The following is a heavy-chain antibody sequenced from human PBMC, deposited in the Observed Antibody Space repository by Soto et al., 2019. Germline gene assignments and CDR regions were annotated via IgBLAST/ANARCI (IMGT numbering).Heavy chain of an antibody. CDR3: ARESEDLTSNFVY. D-gene: IGHD7-27*01. V-gene: IGHV3-21*01. J-gene: IGHJ4*02. Sequence: PGGSLRLSCADSGFTFTRNSMTWVRQAPGKGLEWVSSISSTTNYIYYADSMKGRFTVSRDNAKNSVYLEMNSLSAEDTAVYYCARESEDLTSNFVYWGQGTLVTVSS. CDR2: ISSTTNYI. CDR1: GFTFTRNS.